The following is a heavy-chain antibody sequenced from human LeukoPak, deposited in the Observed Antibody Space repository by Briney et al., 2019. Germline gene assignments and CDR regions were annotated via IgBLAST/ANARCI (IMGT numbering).Heavy chain of an antibody. Sequence: PGGSLRLSCAASGFTFDAYAMSWVRQAPGKGLERVSGINWNGGRTGYADSVKGRFTISRDNAKNSLHLQMNSLRAEDTAVYYCARDRGSYLDYWGQGTLVTVSS. CDR2: INWNGGRT. D-gene: IGHD1-26*01. V-gene: IGHV3-20*04. J-gene: IGHJ4*02. CDR3: ARDRGSYLDY. CDR1: GFTFDAYA.